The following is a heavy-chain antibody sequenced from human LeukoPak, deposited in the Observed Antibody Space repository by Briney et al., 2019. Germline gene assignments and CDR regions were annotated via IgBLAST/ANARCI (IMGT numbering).Heavy chain of an antibody. CDR1: GGSISSYY. J-gene: IGHJ4*02. CDR2: IYTSGST. CDR3: ARHGRRGYYDFWSGYYRAQTSGFDY. V-gene: IGHV4-4*09. D-gene: IGHD3-3*01. Sequence: SETLSLTCTVSGGSISSYYWSWIRQPPGKGLEWIGYIYTSGSTNYNPSLKSRVTISVDTSKNQFSLKLSSVTAADTAVYYCARHGRRGYYDFWSGYYRAQTSGFDYWGQGTLVTVSS.